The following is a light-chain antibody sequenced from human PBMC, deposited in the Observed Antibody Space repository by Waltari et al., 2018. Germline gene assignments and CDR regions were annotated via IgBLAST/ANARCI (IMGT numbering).Light chain of an antibody. CDR2: GAS. J-gene: IGKJ3*01. CDR1: QSVLYSSNNKNY. Sequence: DIVMTQSPESLAVSLGERATINCKSSQSVLYSSNNKNYLAWYQQKPGQPPKLRIYGASTRESGVPDRFSGSGSATDFTLSISSLQAEDVAVYYCQQYYGSPFTFGPGTKVDIK. CDR3: QQYYGSPFT. V-gene: IGKV4-1*01.